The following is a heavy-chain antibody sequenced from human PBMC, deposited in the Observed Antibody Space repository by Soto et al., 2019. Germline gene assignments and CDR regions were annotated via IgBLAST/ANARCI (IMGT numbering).Heavy chain of an antibody. V-gene: IGHV4-4*07. Sequence: SETLSLTCSVSGGSISSFYWNWIRQPAGKGLEWIGRIYRNGHTDYNPSLNSRVTMSVDTSKHQFSLQLSSVTAADTARYYCARGPSTSSIGTFDIWGQGTMVTVSS. CDR3: ARGPSTSSIGTFDI. CDR1: GGSISSFY. J-gene: IGHJ3*02. D-gene: IGHD6-6*01. CDR2: IYRNGHT.